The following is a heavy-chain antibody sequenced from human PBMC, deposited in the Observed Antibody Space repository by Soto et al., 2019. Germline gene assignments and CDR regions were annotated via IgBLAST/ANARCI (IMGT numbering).Heavy chain of an antibody. D-gene: IGHD3-9*01. CDR1: GFTFSKYA. CDR3: ARAKESDILTGPLDY. CDR2: ISGSGGST. Sequence: GGSLRLSCAASGFTFSKYAMRWVRQAPGKGLEWVSAISGSGGSTYYADSVKGRFTISRDNSKNTLYLQMNSLRAEDTALYYCARAKESDILTGPLDYWGQGTLVNVSS. J-gene: IGHJ4*02. V-gene: IGHV3-23*01.